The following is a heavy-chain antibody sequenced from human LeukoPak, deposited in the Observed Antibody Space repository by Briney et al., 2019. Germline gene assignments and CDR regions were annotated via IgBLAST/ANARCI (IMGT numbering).Heavy chain of an antibody. CDR2: IYPVDSDT. CDR1: GYKFTAYC. CDR3: ATSPGNDYFNY. J-gene: IGHJ4*02. V-gene: IGHV5-51*01. Sequence: GQSLRISCKSSGYKFTAYCIAWMRAVPGEGREWLGIIYPVDSDTSYSPSFQGQVNISADKSISTAYLLWGSLKASDTAMYYCATSPGNDYFNYWVQGTLVAVPS.